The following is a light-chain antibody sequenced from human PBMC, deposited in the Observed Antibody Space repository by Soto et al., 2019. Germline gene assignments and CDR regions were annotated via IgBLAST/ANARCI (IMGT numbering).Light chain of an antibody. CDR1: QSVSSSY. CDR2: GAS. V-gene: IGKV3-20*01. J-gene: IGKJ1*01. CDR3: QQYGSSPPWT. Sequence: EIVLTQSPGTLSLSPGERATLSCRASQSVSSSYLAWYQQKPGQAPRLLIYGASSRATGIPDRFSGSGSGTDFTLTISRLEPEDVAVYYCQQYGSSPPWTFGQGTNVEIK.